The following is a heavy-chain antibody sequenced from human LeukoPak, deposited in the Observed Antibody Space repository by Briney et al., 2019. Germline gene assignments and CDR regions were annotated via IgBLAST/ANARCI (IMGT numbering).Heavy chain of an antibody. V-gene: IGHV4-59*08. CDR2: MYDSGHT. Sequence: SETLSLTCIVSVGSISNYYWSWIRQPPGKGLEWIGYMYDSGHTMYNSSLKSRVTMSLDTSKNHFSLRLNSVTAADTAVYYCARHPFAAPFDYWGPGTLVTVSS. D-gene: IGHD2-15*01. J-gene: IGHJ4*02. CDR1: VGSISNYY. CDR3: ARHPFAAPFDY.